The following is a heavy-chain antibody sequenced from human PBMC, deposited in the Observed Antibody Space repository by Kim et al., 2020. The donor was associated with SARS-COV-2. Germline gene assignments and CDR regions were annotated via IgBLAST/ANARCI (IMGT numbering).Heavy chain of an antibody. J-gene: IGHJ6*02. V-gene: IGHV4-34*01. D-gene: IGHD2-21*02. CDR3: ARGSIVVVTANATYYYYYGMDV. CDR2: INHSGST. Sequence: SETLSHTCAVYGGSFSGYYWSWIRQPPGKGLEWIGEINHSGSTNYNPSLKSRVTISVDTSKNQFSLKLSSVTAADTAVYYCARGSIVVVTANATYYYYYGMDVWGQGTTVTVSS. CDR1: GGSFSGYY.